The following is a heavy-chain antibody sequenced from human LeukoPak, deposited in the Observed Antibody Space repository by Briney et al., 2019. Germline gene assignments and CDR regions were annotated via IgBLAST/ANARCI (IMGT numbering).Heavy chain of an antibody. CDR1: GGSVSSGAYY. D-gene: IGHD1-26*01. CDR3: ARVIVGPGPLDI. Sequence: PSETLSLTCTVSGGSVSSGAYYWSWIRQHPGKGLEWIGYIYYSGSTYYKPSLKSRVIISIDTSKNQFSLKLSSVTAADTAVYYCARVIVGPGPLDIWGQGTMVTVSS. V-gene: IGHV4-31*03. CDR2: IYYSGST. J-gene: IGHJ3*02.